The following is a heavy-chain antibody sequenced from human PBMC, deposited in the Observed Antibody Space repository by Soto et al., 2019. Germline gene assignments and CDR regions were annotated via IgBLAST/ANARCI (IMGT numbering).Heavy chain of an antibody. V-gene: IGHV1-69*01. CDR1: GGTFSSYA. CDR2: IIPIFGTA. D-gene: IGHD3-10*01. CDR3: ARGSGSYYNAGVDY. J-gene: IGHJ4*02. Sequence: QVPLVQSGAEVKKPGSSVKVSCKASGGTFSSYAISWVRQAPGQGLEWMGGIIPIFGTANYAQKFQGRVTITADESTSTAYMELSSLRSEDTAVYYCARGSGSYYNAGVDYWGQGTLVTVSS.